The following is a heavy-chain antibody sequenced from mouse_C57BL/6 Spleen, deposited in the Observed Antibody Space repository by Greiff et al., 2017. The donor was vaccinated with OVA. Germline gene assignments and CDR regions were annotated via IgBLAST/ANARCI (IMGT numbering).Heavy chain of an antibody. Sequence: QVQLQQPGAELVMPGASVKLSCKASGYTFTSYWMHWVKQRPGQGLEWIGEIDPSDSYTNYNQKFKGKSTLTVDKSSSTAYMQLSSLTSEDSAVYYCARVDGYYTWFAYWGQGTLVTVSA. V-gene: IGHV1-69*01. CDR3: ARVDGYYTWFAY. CDR1: GYTFTSYW. J-gene: IGHJ3*01. CDR2: IDPSDSYT. D-gene: IGHD2-3*01.